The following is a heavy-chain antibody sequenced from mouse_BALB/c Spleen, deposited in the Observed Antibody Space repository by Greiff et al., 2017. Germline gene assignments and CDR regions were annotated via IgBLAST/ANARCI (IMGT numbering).Heavy chain of an antibody. CDR2: IYPGDGDT. Sequence: VQLQESGAELARPGASVKLSCKASGYTFTSYWMQWVKQRPGQGLEWIGAIYPGDGDTRYTQKFKGKATLTADKSSSTAYMQLSSLASEDSAVYYCARKGITTVTPFDYWGQGTTLTVSS. J-gene: IGHJ2*01. V-gene: IGHV1-87*01. CDR3: ARKGITTVTPFDY. CDR1: GYTFTSYW. D-gene: IGHD1-1*01.